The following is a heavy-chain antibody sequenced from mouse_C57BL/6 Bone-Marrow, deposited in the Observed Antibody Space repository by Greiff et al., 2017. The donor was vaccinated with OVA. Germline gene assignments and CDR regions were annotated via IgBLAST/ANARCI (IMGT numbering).Heavy chain of an antibody. CDR1: GYTFTSYW. CDR2: IDPSDSYT. D-gene: IGHD2-4*01. CDR3: ARGRDYDVTWFAY. J-gene: IGHJ3*01. Sequence: QVQLQQSGAELVMPGASVKLSCKASGYTFTSYWMHWVKQRPGQGLEWIGEIDPSDSYTNYNQKFKGKSTLTVDKSSSTAYMQLSSLTSEDSAVYYCARGRDYDVTWFAYWGQGTLVTVSA. V-gene: IGHV1-69*01.